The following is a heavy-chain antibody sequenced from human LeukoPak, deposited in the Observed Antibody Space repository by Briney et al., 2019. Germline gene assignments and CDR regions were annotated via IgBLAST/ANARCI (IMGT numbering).Heavy chain of an antibody. CDR2: IKTKGDGGTT. V-gene: IGHV3-15*01. CDR1: GFTFNKAW. J-gene: IGHJ4*02. D-gene: IGHD3-10*01. Sequence: GGSLRLSCAASGFTFNKAWMSWVRLAPGKGREWVGRIKTKGDGGTTDYAGPVKGRFTVSRDDSKSTLYLQMNSLKTEDTAVYYCTTSGTPFEYWGQGTLVTVSS. CDR3: TTSGTPFEY.